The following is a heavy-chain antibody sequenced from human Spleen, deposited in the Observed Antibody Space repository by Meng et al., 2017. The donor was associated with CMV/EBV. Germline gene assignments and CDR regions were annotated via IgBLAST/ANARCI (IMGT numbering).Heavy chain of an antibody. J-gene: IGHJ5*02. D-gene: IGHD6-13*01. CDR2: VNPDDSDT. CDR3: ARHQAQITAAGPFDP. V-gene: IGHV5-51*01. CDR1: GYRFTSYW. Sequence: SGYRFTSYWIAWVRQMPGKGLEWVGIVNPDDSDTRYSPSFQGQVTFSVDKSINTAYLQWSSLKASDTAMYYCARHQAQITAAGPFDPWGQGTLVTVSS.